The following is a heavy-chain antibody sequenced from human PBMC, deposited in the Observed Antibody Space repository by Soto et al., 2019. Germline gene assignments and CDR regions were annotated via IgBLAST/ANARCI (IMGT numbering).Heavy chain of an antibody. CDR3: AREGPNYDILTGYHGAIDY. CDR1: GYTFTSYY. CDR2: INPSGGST. J-gene: IGHJ4*02. D-gene: IGHD3-9*01. V-gene: IGHV1-46*01. Sequence: SVKVSCKASGYTFTSYYMHWVRQAPGQGLEWMGIINPSGGSTSYAQKFQGRVTMTRDTSTSTVYMELSSLRSEDTAVYYCAREGPNYDILTGYHGAIDYWGQGTLVTDSS.